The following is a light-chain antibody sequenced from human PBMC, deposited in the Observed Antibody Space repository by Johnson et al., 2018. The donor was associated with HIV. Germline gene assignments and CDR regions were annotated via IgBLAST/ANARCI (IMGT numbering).Light chain of an antibody. J-gene: IGLJ1*01. CDR3: GTWDSSLSAGV. Sequence: QSVLTQPPSVSAAPGQKVTISCSGTSSKIGNHYVSWYQLLPGTAPKLLIYDNNQRPSGIPDRFSGSKSGTSATLGITGLQTGDEADYYCGTWDSSLSAGVFGTGTKVTVL. V-gene: IGLV1-51*01. CDR2: DNN. CDR1: SSKIGNHY.